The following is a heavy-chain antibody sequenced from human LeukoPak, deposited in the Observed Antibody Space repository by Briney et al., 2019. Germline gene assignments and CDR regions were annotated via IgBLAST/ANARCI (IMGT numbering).Heavy chain of an antibody. CDR3: ARDIPPYCGGDCSTPGYWYFDL. CDR1: GGSISSYY. D-gene: IGHD2-21*02. CDR2: IYTSVST. J-gene: IGHJ2*01. V-gene: IGHV4-4*07. Sequence: SETLSLTCTVSGGSISSYYWSWIRQPAGKGLEWIGRIYTSVSTNYNTSLKSRVTMSVDTSKNQFSLKLSSVTAADTAVYHCARDIPPYCGGDCSTPGYWYFDLWGRGTLVTVSS.